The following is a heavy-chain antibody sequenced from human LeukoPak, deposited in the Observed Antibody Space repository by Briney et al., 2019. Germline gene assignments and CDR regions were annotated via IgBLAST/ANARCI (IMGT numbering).Heavy chain of an antibody. CDR2: IYSGGST. V-gene: IGHV3-66*01. D-gene: IGHD1-26*01. CDR3: AKDGSIDYYYMDV. CDR1: GFTVSSNY. J-gene: IGHJ6*03. Sequence: GGSLRLSCAASGFTVSSNYMSWVRQAPGKGLEWVSVIYSGGSTYYADSRKGRFTISRDNSKNTLYLQMNSLRAEDTAVYYCAKDGSIDYYYMDVWGKGTTVTVSS.